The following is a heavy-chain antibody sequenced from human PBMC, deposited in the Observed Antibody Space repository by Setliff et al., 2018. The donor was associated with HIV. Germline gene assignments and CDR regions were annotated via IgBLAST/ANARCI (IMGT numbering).Heavy chain of an antibody. J-gene: IGHJ6*03. CDR2: IIPLFGSA. CDR1: GGTFSSYA. CDR3: AKDGPTVIEGSYMDV. Sequence: SVKVSCKASGGTFSSYAISWVRQAPGQGLEWMGGIIPLFGSANYAQKFQGRVTITADESTSTVYMEVSGLRFEDTAVYFCAKDGPTVIEGSYMDVWGKGTTVTVSS. V-gene: IGHV1-69*13. D-gene: IGHD4-4*01.